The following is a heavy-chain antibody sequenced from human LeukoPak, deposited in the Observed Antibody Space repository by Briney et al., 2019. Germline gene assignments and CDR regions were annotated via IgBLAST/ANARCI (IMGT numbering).Heavy chain of an antibody. J-gene: IGHJ4*02. Sequence: PGGSLRLSCAASGFTFSNYWMHWFRQAPGKGLVWVSRINSDESSTVYADSVKGRFTISRDYAKNSLYLHMNSLRVEDTAVYYCAKVAKYYYGPETYYFFEQWGQGTPVTASS. CDR2: INSDESST. D-gene: IGHD3-10*01. V-gene: IGHV3-74*01. CDR1: GFTFSNYW. CDR3: AKVAKYYYGPETYYFFEQ.